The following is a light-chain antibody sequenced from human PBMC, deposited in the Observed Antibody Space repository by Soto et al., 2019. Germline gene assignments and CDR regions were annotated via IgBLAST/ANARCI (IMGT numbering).Light chain of an antibody. CDR2: GNS. Sequence: QAVVTQPPSVSGAPGQRVTISCTGSSSNIGAGYDVHWYQQLPGTAPKLLIYGNSNRPSGVPDRFSGSKSGTSASLAITGLQAEDEADYYYQSYDSSLSGHYVFGTGTKVTVL. V-gene: IGLV1-40*01. CDR1: SSNIGAGYD. CDR3: QSYDSSLSGHYV. J-gene: IGLJ1*01.